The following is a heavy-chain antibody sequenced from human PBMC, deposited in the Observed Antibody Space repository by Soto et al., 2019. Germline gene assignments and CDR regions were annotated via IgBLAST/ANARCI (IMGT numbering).Heavy chain of an antibody. Sequence: ASVKVSCKASGHTFASYGISWVRQAPGQGLEWMGWIGAYNGNTNYAQKLQGRVTMTTDTSTSTAYMELRSLRSDDTAVYYCAIVEPGLPTEDWGQGTRVTVAS. CDR3: AIVEPGLPTED. D-gene: IGHD2-21*01. CDR1: GHTFASYG. J-gene: IGHJ4*02. CDR2: IGAYNGNT. V-gene: IGHV1-18*04.